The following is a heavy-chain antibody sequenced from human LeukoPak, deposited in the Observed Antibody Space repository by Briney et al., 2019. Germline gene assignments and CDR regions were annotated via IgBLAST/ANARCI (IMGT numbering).Heavy chain of an antibody. V-gene: IGHV4-34*01. CDR2: INHSGST. CDR3: ARGRYCSTSCYYDY. J-gene: IGHJ4*02. D-gene: IGHD2-2*01. CDR1: GGSFSGYY. Sequence: SETLSLTCAVYGGSFSGYYWSWIRQPPGKGLEWLGEINHSGSTNYNPSLKSRVTISVDTSKNQFSLKLSSVTAADTAVYYCARGRYCSTSCYYDYWGQGTLVTVSS.